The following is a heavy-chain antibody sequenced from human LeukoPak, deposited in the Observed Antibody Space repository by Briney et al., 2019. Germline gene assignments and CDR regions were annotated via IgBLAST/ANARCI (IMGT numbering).Heavy chain of an antibody. CDR3: ARPIVTTINPLDG. CDR1: GYTLSSSW. Sequence: GGSLRLSCEASGYTLSSSWMHWVRQAPGKGLVWVSRIKNDGSDASYADSVKGRFTISRDNAKNTLYLQMNSLRAEDTAIYYCARPIVTTINPLDGWGQGTLVTVSS. J-gene: IGHJ4*02. V-gene: IGHV3-74*01. CDR2: IKNDGSDA. D-gene: IGHD5-12*01.